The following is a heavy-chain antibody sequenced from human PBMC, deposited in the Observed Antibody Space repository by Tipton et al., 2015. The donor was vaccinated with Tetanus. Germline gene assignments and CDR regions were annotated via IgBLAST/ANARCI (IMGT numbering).Heavy chain of an antibody. Sequence: TLSLTCTVSGGSISNYYWSWIRQPPGKRLEWIGYIYYTGRTDYNPSLKSRVTISLDTSKNQFSLKLSSVTAADTAVYYCARGPYYPTFFDIWGRGTLVTVSS. CDR1: GGSISNYY. V-gene: IGHV4-59*01. CDR2: IYYTGRT. D-gene: IGHD1-26*01. CDR3: ARGPYYPTFFDI. J-gene: IGHJ2*01.